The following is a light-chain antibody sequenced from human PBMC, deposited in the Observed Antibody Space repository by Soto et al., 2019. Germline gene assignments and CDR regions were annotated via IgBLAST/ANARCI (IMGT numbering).Light chain of an antibody. Sequence: DVLMAQSPLSLPVTLGQPASISCWSSRSLAYIDGNTYLNWFQQRPGQSPRRLIYNVSNRDSGVPDRFSGSGSGTAFTLKISRVEAEDLAVYYCMQGTHWPPYTFGQGTMLEIK. J-gene: IGKJ2*01. CDR2: NVS. V-gene: IGKV2-30*01. CDR1: RSLAYIDGNTY. CDR3: MQGTHWPPYT.